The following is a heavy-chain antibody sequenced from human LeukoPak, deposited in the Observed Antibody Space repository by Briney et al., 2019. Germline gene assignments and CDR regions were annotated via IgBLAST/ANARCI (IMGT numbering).Heavy chain of an antibody. J-gene: IGHJ4*02. CDR3: ARGARAGYNLEPFDY. V-gene: IGHV4-4*08. Sequence: SETLSLTCTVSGDSISSHFWSWIRRPPGKGLEWIGCIYNSETTNYNPSLKSRVTISVDTSKNQFSLKLSSVTAADTAVYYCARGARAGYNLEPFDYWGQGTLVTVSS. D-gene: IGHD5-24*01. CDR1: GDSISSHF. CDR2: IYNSETT.